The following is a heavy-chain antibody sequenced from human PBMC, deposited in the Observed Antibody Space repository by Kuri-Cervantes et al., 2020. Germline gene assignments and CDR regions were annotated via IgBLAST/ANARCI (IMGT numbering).Heavy chain of an antibody. J-gene: IGHJ6*03. Sequence: ASVKVSCKASGYTFTGYYIHWVRQAPGQGLEWMGWINPNSDGTNYAQKFQGWVTITRDTSISTAYMELSRLRSDDTAVYYCARATTVTTGYYMDVWGKGTTVTVSS. D-gene: IGHD4-11*01. V-gene: IGHV1-2*04. CDR2: INPNSDGT. CDR1: GYTFTGYY. CDR3: ARATTVTTGYYMDV.